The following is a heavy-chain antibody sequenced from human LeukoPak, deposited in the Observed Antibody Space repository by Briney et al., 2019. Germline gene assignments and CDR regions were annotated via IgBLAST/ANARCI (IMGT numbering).Heavy chain of an antibody. V-gene: IGHV5-51*01. J-gene: IGHJ4*02. CDR1: GYSFTNYW. CDR2: IYPGDSDT. D-gene: IGHD2-2*01. CDR3: ARRQGCSSTSCPPDY. Sequence: GESLKISCQASGYSFTNYWIVWVRQAPGKGLEWMGIIYPGDSDTRYNPSFQGQVTISADKSINTAYLQWSSLKASDTAMYYCARRQGCSSTSCPPDYWGQGTLVTVSP.